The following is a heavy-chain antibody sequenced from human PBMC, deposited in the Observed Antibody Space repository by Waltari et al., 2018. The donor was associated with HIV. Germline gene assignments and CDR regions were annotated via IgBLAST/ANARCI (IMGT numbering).Heavy chain of an antibody. D-gene: IGHD3-16*01. V-gene: IGHV3-15*01. CDR2: IKSNTDGGTT. CDR3: TTVGGGTRDY. Sequence: EVLLVESGGGLGKPGGSLRLSCAAPGFTFSDAWMSWVRQAPGKGRGLVWRIKSNTDGGTTDYAAPVKSRFTISRDDSKTTLYLEMNSLKTEDTAVYYCTTVGGGTRDYWGQGTLITVSS. J-gene: IGHJ4*02. CDR1: GFTFSDAW.